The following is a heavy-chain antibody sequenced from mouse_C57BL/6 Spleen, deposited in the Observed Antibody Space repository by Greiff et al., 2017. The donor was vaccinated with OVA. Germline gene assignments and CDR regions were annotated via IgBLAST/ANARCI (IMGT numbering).Heavy chain of an antibody. J-gene: IGHJ2*01. Sequence: EVQLVESGPGLVKPSQSLSLTCSVTGYSITSGYYWNWIRQFPGNKLEWMGYISYDGSNNYNPSLKNRISITRDTSKNQFFLKLNSVTTEDTATYYCATGMRGGRFDYWGQGTTLTVSS. CDR2: ISYDGSN. V-gene: IGHV3-6*01. CDR1: GYSITSGYY. CDR3: ATGMRGGRFDY. D-gene: IGHD4-1*01.